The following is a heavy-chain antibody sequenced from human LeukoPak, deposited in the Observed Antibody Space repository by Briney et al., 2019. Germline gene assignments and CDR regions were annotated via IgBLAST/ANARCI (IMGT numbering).Heavy chain of an antibody. CDR1: GGSFSGYY. CDR3: ARDGYYGSGSYTGDY. Sequence: SETLSLTCAVYGGSFSGYYWSWIRQPPGKGLEWIGEINHSGSTNYNPSLKSRVTTSVDTSKNQFSLKLSSVTAADTAVYYCARDGYYGSGSYTGDYWGQGTLVTVSS. J-gene: IGHJ4*02. V-gene: IGHV4-34*01. D-gene: IGHD3-10*01. CDR2: INHSGST.